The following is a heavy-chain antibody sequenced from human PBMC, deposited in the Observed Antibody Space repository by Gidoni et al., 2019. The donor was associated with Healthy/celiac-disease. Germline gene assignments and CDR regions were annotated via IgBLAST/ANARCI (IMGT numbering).Heavy chain of an antibody. CDR1: GFTFSTYS. Sequence: EVHLVESGGGLVKPGGSLRLSCAASGFTFSTYSMNWVRQAPGKGLEWVSSLSSSSTYIYYADSVKGRFTISRDNAQNSLYLQINSLRAEDTAVYYCARDSGSYREEYYFDYWGQGTLVTVSS. CDR3: ARDSGSYREEYYFDY. D-gene: IGHD1-26*01. CDR2: LSSSSTYI. V-gene: IGHV3-21*01. J-gene: IGHJ4*02.